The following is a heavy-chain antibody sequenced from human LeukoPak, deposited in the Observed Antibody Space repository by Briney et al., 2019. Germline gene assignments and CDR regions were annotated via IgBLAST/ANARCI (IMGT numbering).Heavy chain of an antibody. V-gene: IGHV3-23*01. J-gene: IGHJ4*02. CDR2: VNEDGSET. D-gene: IGHD3-10*01. CDR3: AKDLYYYGSGNYIDY. CDR1: GFTFSSYA. Sequence: GGSLRLSCAASGFTFSSYAMSWVRQAPGKGLVWVSRVNEDGSETNYADSVKGRLTVSRDNAKNTLYLQMNSLRAEDTAIYYCAKDLYYYGSGNYIDYWGQGTLVTVSS.